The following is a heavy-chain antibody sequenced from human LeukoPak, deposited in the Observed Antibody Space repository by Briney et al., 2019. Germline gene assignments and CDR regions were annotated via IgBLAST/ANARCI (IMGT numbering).Heavy chain of an antibody. CDR2: IKQDGSEK. J-gene: IGHJ3*02. V-gene: IGHV3-7*01. Sequence: GGSLRLSCAASGFTFSSYWMNWVRQTPGKGLEWVANIKQDGSEKYYVDSVEGRFTISRDNAKNSLFLQMNSLRAEDTAVYYCARDLYCSITRCTDVFDIWGQGTLVTVSS. CDR3: ARDLYCSITRCTDVFDI. CDR1: GFTFSSYW. D-gene: IGHD2-2*01.